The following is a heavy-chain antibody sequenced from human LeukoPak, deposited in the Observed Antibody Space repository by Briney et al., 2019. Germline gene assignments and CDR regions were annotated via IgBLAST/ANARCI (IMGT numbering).Heavy chain of an antibody. Sequence: PSETLSLTCAVYGGSFSGYYWSWIRQPPGKGLEWIGEINHSGSTYYNPSLKSRVTISVDTSKNQFSLKLSSVTAADTAVYYCARPNPYDFWSGYSTWFDPWGQGTLVTVSS. V-gene: IGHV4-34*01. CDR3: ARPNPYDFWSGYSTWFDP. CDR1: GGSFSGYY. CDR2: INHSGST. D-gene: IGHD3-3*01. J-gene: IGHJ5*02.